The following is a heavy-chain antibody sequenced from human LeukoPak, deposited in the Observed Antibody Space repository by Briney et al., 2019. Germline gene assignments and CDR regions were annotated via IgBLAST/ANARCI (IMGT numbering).Heavy chain of an antibody. Sequence: KASQTLSLTCTVSGGSISSGGYYWRWIRQHPGKGLEWIGYIYYSGSTYYNPSLKSRVTISVDTSKNQFSLKLSSVTAADTAVYYCARGGESLRLGELSPFAAFDIWGQGTMVTVSS. CDR1: GGSISSGGYY. CDR3: ARGGESLRLGELSPFAAFDI. J-gene: IGHJ3*02. CDR2: IYYSGST. V-gene: IGHV4-31*03. D-gene: IGHD3-16*02.